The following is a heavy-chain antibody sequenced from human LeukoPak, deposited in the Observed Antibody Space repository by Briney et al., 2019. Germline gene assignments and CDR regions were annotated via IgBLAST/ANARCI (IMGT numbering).Heavy chain of an antibody. CDR2: IFNADNT. J-gene: IGHJ4*02. Sequence: GGSLRLSCAASGFSVSSNYMSWVRQAPGKGLDWVSVIFNADNTYYADSVKGRFTISRDTSKNTLYLQMNSLRAEDTAMYYCTRAVRGSYSSWGQGTLVTVSS. D-gene: IGHD1-26*01. CDR1: GFSVSSNY. V-gene: IGHV3-53*01. CDR3: TRAVRGSYSS.